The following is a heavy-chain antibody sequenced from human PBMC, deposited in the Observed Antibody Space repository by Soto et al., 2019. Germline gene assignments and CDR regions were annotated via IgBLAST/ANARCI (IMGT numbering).Heavy chain of an antibody. Sequence: SVPWSAASGPCSGYAWSWLRTAHGKGLEWVSAISGSGSSTFFAESVKGRFTISRDNSKNTLYLQVSSLRAEDTAVYFGAKGQSRGNYRYYCDYWGQRTAVTVS. CDR2: ISGSGSST. CDR1: SGPCSGYA. D-gene: IGHD1-26*01. V-gene: IGHV3-23*01. CDR3: AKGQSRGNYRYYCDY. J-gene: IGHJ4*02.